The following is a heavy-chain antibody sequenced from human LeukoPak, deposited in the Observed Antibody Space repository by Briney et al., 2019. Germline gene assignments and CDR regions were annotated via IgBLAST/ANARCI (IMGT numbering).Heavy chain of an antibody. V-gene: IGHV3-48*04. J-gene: IGHJ2*01. CDR3: ARVVLIAAAGTGWYFDL. CDR2: ISSSSSTI. D-gene: IGHD6-13*01. CDR1: GFTFSSYS. Sequence: GGSLRLSCAASGFTFSSYSMNWVRQAPGKGLEWVSYISSSSSTIYYADSVKGRFTISRDNAKNSLYLQMNSLRAEDTAVYYCARVVLIAAAGTGWYFDLWAVAPWSLSPQ.